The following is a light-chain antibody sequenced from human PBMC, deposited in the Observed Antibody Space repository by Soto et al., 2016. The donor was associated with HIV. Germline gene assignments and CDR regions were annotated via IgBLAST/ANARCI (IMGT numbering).Light chain of an antibody. Sequence: DIQMTQSPSTLSASVGDRVTITCRASQSISSWLAWYQQKPGKAPKLLIYKASGLESGVPSRFSGSGSGTEFTLTISSLQPDDFATYYCQQYSTYPWTFGQGTKVE. CDR1: QSISSW. CDR2: KAS. CDR3: QQYSTYPWT. J-gene: IGKJ1*01. V-gene: IGKV1-5*03.